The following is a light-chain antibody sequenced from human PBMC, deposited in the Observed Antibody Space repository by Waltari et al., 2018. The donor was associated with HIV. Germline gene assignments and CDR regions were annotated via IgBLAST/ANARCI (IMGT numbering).Light chain of an antibody. J-gene: IGKJ2*01. V-gene: IGKV3-15*01. CDR1: PGVSSN. CDR3: QQYNNWPRT. CDR2: GAS. Sequence: IVVPQSPVTLSVSPGERATLSCRASPGVSSNLAWYQQKPGQAPRLLIYGASTRATGIPARFSGSGSGTEFTPTISSLQSEDFAVYYCQQYNNWPRTFGQGTKLEIK.